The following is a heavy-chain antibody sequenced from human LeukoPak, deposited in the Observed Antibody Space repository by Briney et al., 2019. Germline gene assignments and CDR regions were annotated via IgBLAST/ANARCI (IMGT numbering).Heavy chain of an antibody. Sequence: PSGTLSLTCAVSGGSISSSNWWSWVRQPPGKGLEWIGEIYHSGSTNYNPSLKSRVTISVDKSKNQFSLKLSSVTAADTAVYYCARDGSSGYYDYYYYYGMDVWGQGTTVTVSS. CDR3: ARDGSSGYYDYYYYYGMDV. J-gene: IGHJ6*02. D-gene: IGHD3-22*01. CDR2: IYHSGST. CDR1: GGSISSSNW. V-gene: IGHV4-4*02.